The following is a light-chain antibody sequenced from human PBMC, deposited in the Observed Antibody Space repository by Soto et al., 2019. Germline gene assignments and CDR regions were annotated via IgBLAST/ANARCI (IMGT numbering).Light chain of an antibody. CDR2: DAS. J-gene: IGKJ1*01. CDR1: QSISSW. V-gene: IGKV1-5*01. Sequence: DIQMAQSPSTLSASVGDRVTITCRASQSISSWLAWYRQKPGKAPKLLIYDASSLESGVPSRFSGGGSGTEFTLTISSLQPDDSASYYCQQYDSYSPWMFGQGTKVDIK. CDR3: QQYDSYSPWM.